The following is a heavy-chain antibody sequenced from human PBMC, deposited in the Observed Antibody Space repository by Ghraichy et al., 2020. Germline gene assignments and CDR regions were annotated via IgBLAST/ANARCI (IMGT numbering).Heavy chain of an antibody. D-gene: IGHD6-13*01. Sequence: GGSLRLSCVASGFTFSSYSMNWVRQAPGKGLEWVSSISSSSGFIYYADSVKGRFTISRDNAKNSLFLQMSSLRAEDTAVYFCTRALHPDTSSWDWFDPWGQGTPVTVSS. CDR2: ISSSSGFI. V-gene: IGHV3-21*01. CDR1: GFTFSSYS. CDR3: TRALHPDTSSWDWFDP. J-gene: IGHJ5*02.